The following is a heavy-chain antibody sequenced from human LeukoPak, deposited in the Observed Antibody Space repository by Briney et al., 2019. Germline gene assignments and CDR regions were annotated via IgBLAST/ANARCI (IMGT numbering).Heavy chain of an antibody. J-gene: IGHJ4*02. V-gene: IGHV3-21*01. D-gene: IGHD4-17*01. CDR2: ISSSSSYI. CDR3: ARYYDDYGDYVALDY. CDR1: GFTFSSYS. Sequence: GGSLRLSCAASGFTFSSYSMNWVRQAPGKGLEWVSSISSSSSYIYYADSVKGRFTISRDNAKNSLYLQMNSLRAEDTAVYYCARYYDDYGDYVALDYWGQGTLVTVSS.